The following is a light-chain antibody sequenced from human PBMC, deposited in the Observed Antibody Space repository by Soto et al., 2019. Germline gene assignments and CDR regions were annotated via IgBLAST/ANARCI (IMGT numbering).Light chain of an antibody. CDR3: QAWDSSTAV. V-gene: IGLV3-1*01. CDR1: KLGDKY. Sequence: SYELTQPPSVSVSPGQTANITCSGDKLGDKYACWYQQKPGQSPVMVIHQDSKRPSGIPERFSGSNSGNTATLTISGTQAMDEADYYCQAWDSSTAVFGGGTKVTVL. J-gene: IGLJ2*01. CDR2: QDS.